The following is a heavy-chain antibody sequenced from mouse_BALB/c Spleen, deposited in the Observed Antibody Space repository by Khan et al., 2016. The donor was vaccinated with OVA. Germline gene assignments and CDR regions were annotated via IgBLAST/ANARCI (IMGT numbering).Heavy chain of an antibody. Sequence: QVRLQQSGAELAKPGASVKMSCKASGYTFINYWILWIKQRPGQGLEWIGYINPSTGYTEYNQNFKDKATSTADISSSTAYMQLSSLTSEDSAVYYCARRGLRWDFDYWGQGTTLTVSS. J-gene: IGHJ2*01. CDR1: GYTFINYW. CDR3: ARRGLRWDFDY. CDR2: INPSTGYT. D-gene: IGHD1-1*01. V-gene: IGHV1-7*01.